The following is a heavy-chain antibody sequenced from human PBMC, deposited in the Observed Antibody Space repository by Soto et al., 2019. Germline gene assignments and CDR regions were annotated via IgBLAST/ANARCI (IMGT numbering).Heavy chain of an antibody. CDR1: GGILSTYA. CDR3: ARHRDDYGSGNYYNRIDF. CDR2: IIPLFGTP. V-gene: IGHV1-69*01. J-gene: IGHJ4*02. Sequence: QVQLVQSGAEVKKPGSSVKVSCKASGGILSTYAISWLRQAPGQGLEWMGGIIPLFGTPNYAQRFQGRVTITADESTSTAYMELSRLRSEDTAVYYCARHRDDYGSGNYYNRIDFWGQGTLVTVSS. D-gene: IGHD3-10*01.